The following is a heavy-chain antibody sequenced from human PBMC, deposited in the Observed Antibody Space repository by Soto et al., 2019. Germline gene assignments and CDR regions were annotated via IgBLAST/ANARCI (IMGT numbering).Heavy chain of an antibody. D-gene: IGHD5-12*01. CDR3: ARGGYVEMAKTLLYYGMDV. V-gene: IGHV1-69*06. Sequence: SVKVSCKASGGTFSSYAISWVRQAPGQGLEWMGGIIPIFGTANYAQKFQGRVTITADKSTSTAYMELSSLRSEDTAVYYCARGGYVEMAKTLLYYGMDVWGQGTTVTVSS. CDR1: GGTFSSYA. J-gene: IGHJ6*02. CDR2: IIPIFGTA.